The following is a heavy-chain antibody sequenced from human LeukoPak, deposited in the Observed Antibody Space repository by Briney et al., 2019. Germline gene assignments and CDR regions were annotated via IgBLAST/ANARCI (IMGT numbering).Heavy chain of an antibody. V-gene: IGHV4-59*12. J-gene: IGHJ4*02. Sequence: PSETLSLTCTVSGGSISSYYWSWIRQPPGKGLEWIGYIYYTGSTDYNPSLKSRVTISVDTAKNQFSLKLSSVTAADTAVYYCAREDSSSGFDYWGQGTLVTVSS. D-gene: IGHD3-22*01. CDR2: IYYTGST. CDR1: GGSISSYY. CDR3: AREDSSSGFDY.